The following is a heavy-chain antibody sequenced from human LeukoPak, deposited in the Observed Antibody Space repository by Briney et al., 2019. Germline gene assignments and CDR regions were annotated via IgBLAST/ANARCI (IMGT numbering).Heavy chain of an antibody. J-gene: IGHJ4*02. D-gene: IGHD1-20*01. CDR3: ARQEEGYNWNYFDY. V-gene: IGHV5-51*01. CDR2: IYPGDSDT. Sequence: GESLKISCKVSGYTFTSYWIGWVRQMPGKGLEWMGIIYPGDSDTRYSPSFQGQVTISADKSISTAYLQWSSLKASDTAMCYCARQEEGYNWNYFDYWGQGTLVTVSS. CDR1: GYTFTSYW.